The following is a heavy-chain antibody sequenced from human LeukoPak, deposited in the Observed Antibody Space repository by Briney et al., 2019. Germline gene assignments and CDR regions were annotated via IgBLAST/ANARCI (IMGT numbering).Heavy chain of an antibody. CDR2: INSNGGST. CDR3: VKGVVVAASVWEYFQH. Sequence: GRSLRLSCSASGFAFSNYAMHWGRRAPGEGLEYGSIINSNGGSTYYTDSAKDRFTISRDNAKNTLYLQMSSLRAEDTAVYYCVKGVVVAASVWEYFQHWGQGNLVTVSS. CDR1: GFAFSNYA. J-gene: IGHJ1*01. D-gene: IGHD2-15*01. V-gene: IGHV3-64D*06.